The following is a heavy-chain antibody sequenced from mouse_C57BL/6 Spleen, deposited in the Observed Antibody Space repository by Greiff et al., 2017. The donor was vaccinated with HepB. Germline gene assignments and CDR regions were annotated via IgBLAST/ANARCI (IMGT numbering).Heavy chain of an antibody. CDR2: IDPEDGEN. Sequence: VQLQQSGAELVKPGASVKLSCTASGFNIKDDYMHWVKQRTEQGLEWIGRIDPEDGENKYAPKFQGTSTITAETSSNTAYLQLSSLPSEDTAVYYCAMLGIDYGSSDYAMDYWGQGTSVTVSS. D-gene: IGHD1-1*01. J-gene: IGHJ4*01. V-gene: IGHV14-2*01. CDR3: AMLGIDYGSSDYAMDY. CDR1: GFNIKDDY.